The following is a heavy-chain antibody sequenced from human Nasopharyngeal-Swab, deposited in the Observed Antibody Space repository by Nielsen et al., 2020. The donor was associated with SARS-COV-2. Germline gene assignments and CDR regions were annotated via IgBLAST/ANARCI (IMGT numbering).Heavy chain of an antibody. D-gene: IGHD2-8*02. Sequence: ASVKVSCKASGYTFTNYGINWVRQAPGQGLEWMGWISAYNGDTNYAQKLQGRVTMTTDTSSSTAYMELRSLRSDDTAVYYCAEDPGGRGRGSWGPGTQVTVSS. V-gene: IGHV1-18*01. CDR3: AEDPGGRGRGS. J-gene: IGHJ5*02. CDR2: ISAYNGDT. CDR1: GYTFTNYG.